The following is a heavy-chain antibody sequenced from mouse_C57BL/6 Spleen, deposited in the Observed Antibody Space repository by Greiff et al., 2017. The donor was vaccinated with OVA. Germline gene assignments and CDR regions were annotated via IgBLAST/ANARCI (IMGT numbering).Heavy chain of an antibody. Sequence: VMLVESGAELAKPGASVKLSCKASGYTFTSYWMHWVKQRPGQGLEWIGDINPSSGYTKYNQKFKNKATLTADKSSSTAYMQLSSLTYEDSAVYYCARSAQANYYYAMDYWGQGTSVTVSS. CDR3: ARSAQANYYYAMDY. CDR1: GYTFTSYW. CDR2: INPSSGYT. V-gene: IGHV1-7*01. D-gene: IGHD3-2*02. J-gene: IGHJ4*01.